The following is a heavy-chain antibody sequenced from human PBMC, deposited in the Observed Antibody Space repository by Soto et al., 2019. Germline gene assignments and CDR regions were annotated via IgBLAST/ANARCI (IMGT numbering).Heavy chain of an antibody. J-gene: IGHJ5*02. CDR3: AKKPIASMRNWFDL. CDR2: IIVSVGRA. Sequence: GGSRRPACAASGFTFSINAMSWVRHAPGKGLEWVSSIIVSVGRASYPDSVKGRFTISTDNSKTTPYLQVNSLRPEDTSVTVCAKKPIASMRNWFDLWGQGTLVTVSS. V-gene: IGHV3-23*01. CDR1: GFTFSINA.